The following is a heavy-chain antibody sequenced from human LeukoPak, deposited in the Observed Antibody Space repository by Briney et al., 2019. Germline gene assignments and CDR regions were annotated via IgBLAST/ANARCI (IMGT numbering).Heavy chain of an antibody. J-gene: IGHJ4*02. Sequence: RPGGSLRLSCAASGFTFRYYGMHWVRQAPGKGLEWVAVVSSDGSNKYHADSVRGRFTISRDNAKNSLYLQMNSLRAEDTAVYYCARDRRDGLDYWGQGTLVTVSS. CDR1: GFTFRYYG. V-gene: IGHV3-30*03. CDR3: ARDRRDGLDY. CDR2: VSSDGSNK. D-gene: IGHD5-24*01.